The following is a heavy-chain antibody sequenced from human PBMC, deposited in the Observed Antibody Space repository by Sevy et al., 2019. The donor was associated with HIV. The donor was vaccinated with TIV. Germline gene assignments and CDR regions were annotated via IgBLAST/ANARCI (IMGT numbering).Heavy chain of an antibody. J-gene: IGHJ3*02. CDR3: ARDETWDAFDI. CDR2: ISGLSNYI. CDR1: GFTFSSYS. Sequence: GGSLRLSCAASGFTFSSYSMNWVRQAPGKGLEWVSSISGLSNYIYYADSVQGRFTISRDNAKNSLYLQMNSLTDEDRAVYYCARDETWDAFDIWGQGTMVTVSS. V-gene: IGHV3-21*01.